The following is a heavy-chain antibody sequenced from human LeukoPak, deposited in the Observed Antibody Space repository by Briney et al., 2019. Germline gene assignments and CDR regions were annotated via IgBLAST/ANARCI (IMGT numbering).Heavy chain of an antibody. CDR1: GFTFSSYR. CDR3: VRNSYGYKFSMDV. J-gene: IGHJ6*03. CDR2: ISSSHNNI. V-gene: IGHV3-21*01. D-gene: IGHD5-18*01. Sequence: PGGSLRLSCAASGFTFSSYRMNWVRQAPGKGLDWVSSISSSHNNIYYADSVKGRFSISRDNAKNSLFLQMNSLRAEDTAVYYCVRNSYGYKFSMDVWGKGTSVTVSS.